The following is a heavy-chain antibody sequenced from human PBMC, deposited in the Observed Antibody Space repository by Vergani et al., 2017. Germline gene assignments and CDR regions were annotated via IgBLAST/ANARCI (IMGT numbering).Heavy chain of an antibody. J-gene: IGHJ6*02. Sequence: QVQLVQSGAEVKKPGASVQVSCKASGYTFTSYDMHWVRQAPGQGLEWMGKIYPSDGTNYAQKFQGRVTMTKDTSTSTVDMELSSLRSEDTAMYYCARDGSGGSPFAMDVWGQGTTVTVSS. CDR2: IYPSDGT. D-gene: IGHD2-15*01. V-gene: IGHV1-46*03. CDR3: ARDGSGGSPFAMDV. CDR1: GYTFTSYD.